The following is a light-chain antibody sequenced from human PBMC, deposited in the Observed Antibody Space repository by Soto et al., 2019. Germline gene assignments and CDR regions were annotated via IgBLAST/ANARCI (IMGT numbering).Light chain of an antibody. CDR3: QQYNNWPPWT. J-gene: IGKJ1*01. V-gene: IGKV3-15*01. CDR1: QSVGSN. CDR2: AAS. Sequence: EIVLTQSPGTLSLSPGERATRSCRASQSVGSNLAWYQQNPGQAPRLLIYAASIRATDFPARFSGSGSGTEFTLTISGLQSDDFAVYFCQQYNNWPPWTFGHGTKVDI.